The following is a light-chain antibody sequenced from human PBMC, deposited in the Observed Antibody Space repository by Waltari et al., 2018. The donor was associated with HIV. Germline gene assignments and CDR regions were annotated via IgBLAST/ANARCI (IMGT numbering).Light chain of an antibody. V-gene: IGKV3-11*01. J-gene: IGKJ5*01. Sequence: EVVLTQSPSTLSLSQGERATLSCRASQNIGNYLAWYQQKPGQAPRLLIYDASTRASGIPARFCGSGSGTDFTLTISSLEPEDVAVYYCQQRSNWPPVTFGQGTRLEI. CDR1: QNIGNY. CDR3: QQRSNWPPVT. CDR2: DAS.